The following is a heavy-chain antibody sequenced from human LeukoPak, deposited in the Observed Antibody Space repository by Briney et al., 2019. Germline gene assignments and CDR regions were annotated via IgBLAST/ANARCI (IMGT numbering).Heavy chain of an antibody. D-gene: IGHD3-22*01. CDR3: ATEVTRTRYYDSSGYYEDAY. Sequence: GASVKVSCKASGYTFTAYYMHWVRQAPGQGLEWMGWINPNSGGTNYAQKFQGRVTMTRDTSISTAYMELSRLRSDDTAVYYCATEVTRTRYYDSSGYYEDAYWGQGTLVTVSS. J-gene: IGHJ4*02. CDR1: GYTFTAYY. V-gene: IGHV1-2*02. CDR2: INPNSGGT.